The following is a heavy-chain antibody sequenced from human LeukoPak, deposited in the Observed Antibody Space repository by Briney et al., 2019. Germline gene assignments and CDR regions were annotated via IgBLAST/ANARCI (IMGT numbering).Heavy chain of an antibody. CDR1: GGSISSSSYY. Sequence: SETLSLTCTVSGGSISSSSYYWGWIRQPPGKGLEWIGYIYYSGSTYYNPSLKSRVTISVDTSKNQFSLKLSSVTDADTAVYYCARVRRSLNWFDSWGQGTLVTVSS. CDR2: IYYSGST. CDR3: ARVRRSLNWFDS. V-gene: IGHV4-39*01. J-gene: IGHJ5*01. D-gene: IGHD3-3*01.